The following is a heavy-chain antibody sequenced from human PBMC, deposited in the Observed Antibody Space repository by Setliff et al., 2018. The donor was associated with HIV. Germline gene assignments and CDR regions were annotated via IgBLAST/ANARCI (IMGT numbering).Heavy chain of an antibody. CDR2: IYHSGST. CDR1: GYSISSGYY. D-gene: IGHD3-3*01. J-gene: IGHJ2*01. V-gene: IGHV4-38-2*01. CDR3: ARVKSGTYYDFWSGYYSRVHDWFFDL. Sequence: SETLSLTCAVSGYSISSGYYWGWIRQPPGKGLEWIGSIYHSGSTYYNPSLKSRVTISVETSKNQFSLKLSSVTAADTAVYYCARVKSGTYYDFWSGYYSRVHDWFFDLWGRGTLVTVSS.